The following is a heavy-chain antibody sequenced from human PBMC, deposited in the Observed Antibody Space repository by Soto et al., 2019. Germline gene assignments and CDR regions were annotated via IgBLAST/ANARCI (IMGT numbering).Heavy chain of an antibody. CDR3: ARGRGYSYGLDT. Sequence: QVQLQESGPGLVKPSQTLSLTCTVSGDSISSNTNYWSWIRQPPGEGLALIGFISSSGTTSYSPSLNSRVAISLDTSKNQFSLSLISVTATDTAVYYCARGRGYSYGLDTWGQGTLVTVAS. V-gene: IGHV4-30-4*01. CDR1: GDSISSNTNY. J-gene: IGHJ5*02. CDR2: ISSSGTT. D-gene: IGHD5-18*01.